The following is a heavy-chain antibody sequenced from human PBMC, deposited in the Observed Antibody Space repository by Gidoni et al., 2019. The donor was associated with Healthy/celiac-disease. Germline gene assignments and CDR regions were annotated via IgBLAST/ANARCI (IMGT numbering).Heavy chain of an antibody. CDR2: ISGSGGST. CDR1: GFTFSSYA. V-gene: IGHV3-23*01. D-gene: IGHD5-18*01. CDR3: AKDTAMVTYYYYYGMDV. Sequence: LESGGGLVQPGGSLRLSCAASGFTFSSYAMSWVRQAPGKGLEWVSAISGSGGSTYYADSVKGRFTISRDNSKNTLYLQMNSLRVEDTAVYYCAKDTAMVTYYYYYGMDVWGQGTTVTVSS. J-gene: IGHJ6*02.